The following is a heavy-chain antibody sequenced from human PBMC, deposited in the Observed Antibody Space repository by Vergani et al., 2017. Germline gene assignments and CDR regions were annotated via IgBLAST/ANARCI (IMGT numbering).Heavy chain of an antibody. J-gene: IGHJ4*02. Sequence: EVQLVESGGGLVKPGGSLRLSCAASGFTFSSYSMNWVRQAPGKGLEWVSSISSSSSYIYYADSVKGRFTISRDNAKNSLYLQMNSLRAEDTAVYYCANMARNYYDRRGFENWGQGTLVTVSS. V-gene: IGHV3-21*01. CDR2: ISSSSSYI. CDR1: GFTFSSYS. D-gene: IGHD3-22*01. CDR3: ANMARNYYDRRGFEN.